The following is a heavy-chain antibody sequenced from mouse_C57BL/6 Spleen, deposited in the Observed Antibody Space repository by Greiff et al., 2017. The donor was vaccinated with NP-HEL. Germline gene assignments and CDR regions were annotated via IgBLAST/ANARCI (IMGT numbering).Heavy chain of an antibody. D-gene: IGHD5-5*01. Sequence: VQLVESGAELVRPGASVKLSCKASGYTFTDYYINWVKQRPGQGLEWIARIYPGSGNTYYNEKFKGKATLTAEKSSSTAYMQLSSLTSEDSAVYFCARSGAYLGAMYYWGQGTSVTVSS. CDR1: GYTFTDYY. V-gene: IGHV1-76*01. CDR3: ARSGAYLGAMYY. J-gene: IGHJ4*01. CDR2: IYPGSGNT.